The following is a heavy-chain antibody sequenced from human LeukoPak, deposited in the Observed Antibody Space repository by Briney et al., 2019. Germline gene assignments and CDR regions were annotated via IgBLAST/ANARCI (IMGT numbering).Heavy chain of an antibody. CDR2: ISSNGGST. V-gene: IGHV3-64D*09. D-gene: IGHD3-22*01. CDR1: GFTFSSYT. Sequence: GGSLRLSCSASGFTFSSYTMHWVRQAPGKGLEYVSAISSNGGSTYYADSVKGRFTISRDNSKNTLYLQMSSLRAENAAVYYCVKADYYDTSNYYYRYFQYWGQGTLVTVSS. CDR3: VKADYYDTSNYYYRYFQY. J-gene: IGHJ1*01.